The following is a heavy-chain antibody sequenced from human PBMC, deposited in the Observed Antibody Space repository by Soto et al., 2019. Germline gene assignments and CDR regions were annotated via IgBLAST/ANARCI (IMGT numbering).Heavy chain of an antibody. CDR3: ATTRGGGGY. J-gene: IGHJ4*02. D-gene: IGHD3-10*01. CDR1: GFTVSNNY. CDR2: IYSGGYT. Sequence: EVQLVESGGGLIQPGGSLRLSCAVSGFTVSNNYMSWVRQAPGKGLEGVSVIYSGGYTAYGDSVKGRFTISRDNSKNTLILQRNTRGAAPRDLYFWATTRGGGGYWGQGTLVTVSS. V-gene: IGHV3-53*01.